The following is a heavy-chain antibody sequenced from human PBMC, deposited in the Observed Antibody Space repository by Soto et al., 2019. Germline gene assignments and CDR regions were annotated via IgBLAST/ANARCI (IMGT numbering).Heavy chain of an antibody. Sequence: GSLRLSCAASGFTFSSYEMNWVRQAPGKGPEWVSYISSSGSTIFYADSVKGRFTISRDNAKNSLYLQMNSLRAEDTAVYYCARDDGLGLAPYYGMDVWGQGTTVTVSS. CDR3: ARDDGLGLAPYYGMDV. V-gene: IGHV3-48*03. CDR1: GFTFSSYE. CDR2: ISSSGSTI. D-gene: IGHD3-10*01. J-gene: IGHJ6*02.